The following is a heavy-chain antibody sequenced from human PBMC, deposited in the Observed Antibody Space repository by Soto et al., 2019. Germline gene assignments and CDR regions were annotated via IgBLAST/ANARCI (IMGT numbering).Heavy chain of an antibody. J-gene: IGHJ6*02. CDR2: IGVYNGKT. CDR1: GYTFTKYG. D-gene: IGHD2-2*02. V-gene: IGHV1-18*04. Sequence: QEQLVQSGGEVKKPGASVRVSCKASGYTFTKYGITWVRQAPGQGLEWMGWIGVYNGKTNYARKLQGRVIMTADTSASTAYMELRSPTSDDTAVYYCSRARYCTRPSYYNHYYYGMDIWGQGTTVSVSS. CDR3: SRARYCTRPSYYNHYYYGMDI.